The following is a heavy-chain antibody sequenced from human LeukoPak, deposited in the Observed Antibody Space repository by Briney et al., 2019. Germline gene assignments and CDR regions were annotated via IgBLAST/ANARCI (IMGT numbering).Heavy chain of an antibody. CDR1: GFTFSSYA. V-gene: IGHV3-23*01. D-gene: IGHD6-19*01. J-gene: IGHJ4*02. CDR3: AKAPGRGVAVAGTFDY. CDR2: ISGSGGST. Sequence: GGSLRLSCAASGFTFSSYAMSWVRQAPGKGLEWVSAISGSGGSTYYADSVKGRFTISRDNAKNSLYLQMNSLRAEDTASYYCAKAPGRGVAVAGTFDYWGQGTLVTVSS.